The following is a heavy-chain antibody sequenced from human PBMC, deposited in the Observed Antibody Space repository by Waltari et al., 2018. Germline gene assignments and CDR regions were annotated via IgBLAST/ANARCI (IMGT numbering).Heavy chain of an antibody. J-gene: IGHJ5*01. CDR3: ARGTRVNLVRGAEWFDF. CDR2: AYHGGGI. CDR1: GFTVVSGYY. Sequence: QVQLQESGPGVMKPSETLSLTCQVSGFTVVSGYYWGWIRPSPGQGLGWIGSAYHGGGILYNPALESRVSISLDRSGNQVALEVRSLTAADTAVYYCARGTRVNLVRGAEWFDFWGPGMLVSVSS. D-gene: IGHD3-10*01. V-gene: IGHV4-38-2*02.